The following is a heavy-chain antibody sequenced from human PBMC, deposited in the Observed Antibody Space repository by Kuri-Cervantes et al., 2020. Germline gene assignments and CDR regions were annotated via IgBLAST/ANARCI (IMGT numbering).Heavy chain of an antibody. D-gene: IGHD3-10*01. CDR2: INHSGST. J-gene: IGHJ6*02. CDR1: GGSFSGNY. CDR3: ARELRYGSGTRTKNGMDV. Sequence: SETLSLTCAVYGGSFSGNYWNWIRQPPGKGLEWIGEINHSGSTNYNPSLKSRVTISIDTSKNQFSLKLSSVTAADTAVYYCARELRYGSGTRTKNGMDVWGQGTTVTVSS. V-gene: IGHV4-34*01.